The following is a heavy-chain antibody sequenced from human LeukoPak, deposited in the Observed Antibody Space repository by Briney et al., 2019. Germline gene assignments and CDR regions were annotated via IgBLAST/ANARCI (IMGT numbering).Heavy chain of an antibody. CDR1: GFTFSSYW. D-gene: IGHD3-10*02. CDR2: IKQDGSEK. Sequence: GGSLRLSCAASGFTFSSYWMSWVRQAPGKGLEWVANIKQDGSEKYYVDSVKGRFTISRDNAKNSLYLQMNSLRAEDTAVYYCAKGSITMSSPFDYWGQGTLVTVSS. V-gene: IGHV3-7*01. J-gene: IGHJ4*02. CDR3: AKGSITMSSPFDY.